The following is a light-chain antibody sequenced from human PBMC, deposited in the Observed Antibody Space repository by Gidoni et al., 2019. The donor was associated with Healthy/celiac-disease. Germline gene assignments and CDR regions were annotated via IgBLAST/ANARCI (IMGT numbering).Light chain of an antibody. CDR1: QSISSW. CDR2: KAS. CDR3: QQYNSYSPWT. J-gene: IGKJ1*01. Sequence: DIQMPQSPSTLSASVGDRVTITCRASQSISSWLAWYQQKPGKAPKLLIYKASSLESGAPSRFSGSGSGTEFTLTISSLQPDDFATYYCQQYNSYSPWTFGQGTKVEIK. V-gene: IGKV1-5*03.